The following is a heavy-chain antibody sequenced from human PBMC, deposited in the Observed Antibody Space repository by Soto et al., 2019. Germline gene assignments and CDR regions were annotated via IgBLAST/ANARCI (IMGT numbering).Heavy chain of an antibody. CDR3: PRGRYCLTGRCFPNWFDS. CDR2: IYKSATT. Sequence: SETLSLTCSVSGDSISTVDYFWAWIRQPPGQALEYIGYIYKSATTYYNPSFEGRVAISLDTSKSHFSLNVTSVTAADTAVYFCPRGRYCLTGRCFPNWFDSWGQGTLVPVCS. J-gene: IGHJ5*01. D-gene: IGHD2-15*01. V-gene: IGHV4-30-4*01. CDR1: GDSISTVDYF.